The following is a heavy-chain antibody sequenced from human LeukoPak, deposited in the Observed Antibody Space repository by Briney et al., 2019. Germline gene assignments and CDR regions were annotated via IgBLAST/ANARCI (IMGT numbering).Heavy chain of an antibody. CDR2: ISYDGSNK. D-gene: IGHD6-13*01. CDR1: GFTFSSYA. V-gene: IGHV3-30*04. Sequence: GGSLRLSCAASGFTFSSYAMHWVRQAPGKGLEWAAVISYDGSNKYYADSVKGRFTISRDNSKNTLYLQMNSLRPDDTAVYYCAREVLAAAGTYDYWGQGNLVTVSS. J-gene: IGHJ4*02. CDR3: AREVLAAAGTYDY.